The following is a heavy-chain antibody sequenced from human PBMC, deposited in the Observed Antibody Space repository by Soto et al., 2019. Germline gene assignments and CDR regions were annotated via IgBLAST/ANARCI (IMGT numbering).Heavy chain of an antibody. CDR1: GFTFSNSD. D-gene: IGHD3-22*01. CDR2: VSWNGSRT. J-gene: IGHJ6*02. Sequence: GGSLRLSCAASGFTFSNSDMNWVHQAPGKGLEGVSGVSWNGSRTHYADSVKGRFIISRDNSRNTLYLRTSSLRAEDTAVYYWVGRGGPITMIVVAARGQGTTVTVSS. CDR3: VGRGGPITMIVVAA. V-gene: IGHV3-35*01.